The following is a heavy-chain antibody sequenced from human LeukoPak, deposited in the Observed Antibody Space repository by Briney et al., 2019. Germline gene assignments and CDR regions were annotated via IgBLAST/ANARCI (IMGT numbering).Heavy chain of an antibody. D-gene: IGHD1-26*01. Sequence: ASVKVSCKASGYTFTGYYMHWVRQAPGQGLEWMGWINPNSGGTNYAQKFQGRVTMTRDTSISTAYMELSRLRSDDTAVYYCARESGGYSGSPYFDYWGQGTLVTVSS. V-gene: IGHV1-2*02. CDR3: ARESGGYSGSPYFDY. J-gene: IGHJ4*02. CDR1: GYTFTGYY. CDR2: INPNSGGT.